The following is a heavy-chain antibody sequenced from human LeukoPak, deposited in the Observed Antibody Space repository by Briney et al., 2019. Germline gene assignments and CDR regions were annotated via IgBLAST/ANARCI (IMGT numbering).Heavy chain of an antibody. CDR1: GFTFTIYG. CDR2: ISYGGET. J-gene: IGHJ5*02. D-gene: IGHD6-13*01. CDR3: ARGSKYTSSWSRNKWFDP. Sequence: EGSLRLSCAASGFTFTIYGMTWVRQAPGKGLEWVSTISYGGETYYADSVKGRFTISRDNSKNTLYLQMNSLRAEDTAVYYCARGSKYTSSWSRNKWFDPWGQGTLVTVSS. V-gene: IGHV3-23*01.